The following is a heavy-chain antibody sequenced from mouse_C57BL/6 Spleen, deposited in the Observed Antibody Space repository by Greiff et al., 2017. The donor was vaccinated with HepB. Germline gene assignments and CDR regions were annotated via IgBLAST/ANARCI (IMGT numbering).Heavy chain of an antibody. D-gene: IGHD1-1*01. CDR3: ARSSYYGSSDY. CDR1: GYSFTGYY. CDR2: INPSTGGT. Sequence: VHVKQSGPELVKPGASVKISCKASGYSFTGYYMHWVKQSSEKSLEWIGEINPSTGGTSYNQKFKGKATLTVDKSSSTAYMQLKSLTSEDSAVYYCARSSYYGSSDYWGQGTTLTVSS. V-gene: IGHV1-43*01. J-gene: IGHJ2*01.